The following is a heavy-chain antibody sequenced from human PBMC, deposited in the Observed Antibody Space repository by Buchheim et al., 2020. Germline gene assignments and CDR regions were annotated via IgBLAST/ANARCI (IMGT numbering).Heavy chain of an antibody. Sequence: EVQLVQSGAEVRKPGESLKISCKGSGYSFTSHWIGWVRQMPGKGPEWMGIIFPADSDTRYSPSFQGRITIPDDLSINTSYLHWSSLEASDTAIYYCARPNSAAGSYFDYWGQGTL. CDR2: IFPADSDT. V-gene: IGHV5-51*01. D-gene: IGHD6-13*01. J-gene: IGHJ4*02. CDR1: GYSFTSHW. CDR3: ARPNSAAGSYFDY.